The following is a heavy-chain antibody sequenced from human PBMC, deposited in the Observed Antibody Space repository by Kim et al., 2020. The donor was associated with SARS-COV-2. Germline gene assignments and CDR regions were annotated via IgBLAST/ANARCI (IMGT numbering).Heavy chain of an antibody. CDR2: ISYSGNP. CDR3: ARGQPLDY. V-gene: IGHV4-31*03. Sequence: SETLSLTCSVSGGSIRSGGKFWTWIRQHPAKGLEWIGYISYSGNPHYSPSLRSRISISLQTSENQFSLELTSVTAAATAVAYCARGQPLDYWGQGILVTV. D-gene: IGHD2-2*01. J-gene: IGHJ4*02. CDR1: GGSIRSGGKF.